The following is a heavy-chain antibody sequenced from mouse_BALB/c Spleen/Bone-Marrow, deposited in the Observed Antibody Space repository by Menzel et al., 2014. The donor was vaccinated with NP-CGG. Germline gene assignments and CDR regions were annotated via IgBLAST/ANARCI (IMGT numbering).Heavy chain of an antibody. CDR3: ARWRYPYAMDY. D-gene: IGHD5-1-1*01. V-gene: IGHV1-14*01. Sequence: VQLKESGPELVKPGASVKMSCKASGYTFTSYVMHWVKQKPGQGPEWIGYINPYNDGTKYNEKFKGKATLTSGKSSSTAYMELSSLTSEDSAVYYCARWRYPYAMDYWGQGTSVTVSS. CDR2: INPYNDGT. CDR1: GYTFTSYV. J-gene: IGHJ4*01.